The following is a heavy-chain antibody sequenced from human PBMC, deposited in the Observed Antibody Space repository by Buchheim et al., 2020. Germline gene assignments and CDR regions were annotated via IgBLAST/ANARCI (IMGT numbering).Heavy chain of an antibody. V-gene: IGHV3-33*01. CDR2: IWYDGSKK. CDR3: TRDHDTGGYSH. Sequence: QVQLMESGGGVVQPGRSLRLSCAASGFTFSTYGMHWVRQAPGKGLEWVAVIWYDGSKKYYGDSVRGRFTISRDNFKNTLYLQMNSLRAEDTAVYYCTRDHDTGGYSHWGQGTL. J-gene: IGHJ4*02. CDR1: GFTFSTYG. D-gene: IGHD3-22*01.